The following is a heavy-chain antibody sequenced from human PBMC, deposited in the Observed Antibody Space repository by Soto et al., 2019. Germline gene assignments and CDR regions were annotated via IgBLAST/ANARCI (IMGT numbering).Heavy chain of an antibody. CDR2: INSDGTST. D-gene: IGHD3-16*01. J-gene: IGHJ4*02. CDR3: VRSVFDTWNY. Sequence: GGSLRLSCAASGFTFRRYWMHWVRQAPGKGLVWVSRINSDGTSTTYADSVKGRFTISRDNAKNTLYLQMNSLRAEDTAVYYCVRSVFDTWNYWGQGTLVTVSS. CDR1: GFTFRRYW. V-gene: IGHV3-74*01.